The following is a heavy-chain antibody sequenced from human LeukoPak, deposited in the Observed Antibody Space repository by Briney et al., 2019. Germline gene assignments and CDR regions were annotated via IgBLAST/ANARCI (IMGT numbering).Heavy chain of an antibody. CDR1: GFTFSSYA. D-gene: IGHD3-9*01. CDR3: ARAVTPHAFDWLFLGNAFDI. J-gene: IGHJ3*02. CDR2: ISGSGGST. V-gene: IGHV3-23*01. Sequence: GGSLRLSCAASGFTFSSYAMSWVRQAPGKGLEWVSAISGSGGSTYYADSVKGRFTISRDNSKNTLYLQMNSLRAEDTAVYYCARAVTPHAFDWLFLGNAFDIWGQGTMVTVSS.